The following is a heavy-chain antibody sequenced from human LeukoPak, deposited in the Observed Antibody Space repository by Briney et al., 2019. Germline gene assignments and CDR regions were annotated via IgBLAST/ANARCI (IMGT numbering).Heavy chain of an antibody. CDR2: IYPGDSDT. Sequence: GESLKISCKGSGYSFTSYWIGWVRQMPGKGLEWMGIIYPGDSDTRYSPSFQGQVTISADKSISTAYLQWSSLKASDTAMYSCARTPYSSGWYAAFDIWGQGTMVTVSS. CDR3: ARTPYSSGWYAAFDI. D-gene: IGHD6-19*01. V-gene: IGHV5-51*01. CDR1: GYSFTSYW. J-gene: IGHJ3*02.